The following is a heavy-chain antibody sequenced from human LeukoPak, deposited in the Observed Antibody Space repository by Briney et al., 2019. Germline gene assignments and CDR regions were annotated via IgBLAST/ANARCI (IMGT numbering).Heavy chain of an antibody. Sequence: SQTLSLTCVISGDSVSSNNAAWNWIRQSPSRGLEWLGRTYYRSDWYNDYAESVKSRITIKADTSKNQFSLQMNSLTPEDTAVYYCAREGILPDWFDTWGQGTLVTVSS. CDR3: AREGILPDWFDT. D-gene: IGHD6-13*01. CDR1: GDSVSSNNAA. V-gene: IGHV6-1*01. CDR2: TYYRSDWYN. J-gene: IGHJ5*02.